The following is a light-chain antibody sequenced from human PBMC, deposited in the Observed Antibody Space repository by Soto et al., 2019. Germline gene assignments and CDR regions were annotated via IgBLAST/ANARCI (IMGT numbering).Light chain of an antibody. J-gene: IGKJ1*01. CDR3: QHYNSYSEA. V-gene: IGKV1-5*01. CDR1: QSISGW. Sequence: VGDRVTLTCRASQSISGWLAWYQQKPGKAPQLLIYDASSLESGVPSRFSGSGSGTEFTLTISSLQPDDFATYYCQHYNSYSEAFGQGTKVDIK. CDR2: DAS.